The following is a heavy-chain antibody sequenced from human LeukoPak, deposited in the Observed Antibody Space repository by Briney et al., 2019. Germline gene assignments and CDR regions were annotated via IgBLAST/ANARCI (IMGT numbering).Heavy chain of an antibody. CDR1: GFTFSSYG. V-gene: IGHV3-30*03. J-gene: IGHJ4*02. CDR2: ISYDGSNK. CDR3: ARGSSLREPFDS. D-gene: IGHD1-26*01. Sequence: GRSLRLSCAASGFTFSSYGMHWVRQAPGKGLEWVAVISYDGSNKYYADSVKGRFTISRDNSKNTLYLQMNSLRAEDTAVYFCARGSSLREPFDSWGQGTLVTVSS.